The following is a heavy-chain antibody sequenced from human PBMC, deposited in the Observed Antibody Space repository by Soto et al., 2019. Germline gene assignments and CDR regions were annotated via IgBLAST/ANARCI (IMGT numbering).Heavy chain of an antibody. CDR1: GFTFSSYE. D-gene: IGHD3-3*01. V-gene: IGHV3-48*03. J-gene: IGHJ4*02. CDR2: ISSSDSAI. CDR3: ASLEMATMQG. Sequence: EVQLVESGGGLVQPGGSLRLSCATSGFTFSSYEMNWVRQALGKGLEWVSYISSSDSAIYYADSVKGRFTISRDNAKNSLYLQMNSLRGEDTAVYYCASLEMATMQGWGQGTLVTVYS.